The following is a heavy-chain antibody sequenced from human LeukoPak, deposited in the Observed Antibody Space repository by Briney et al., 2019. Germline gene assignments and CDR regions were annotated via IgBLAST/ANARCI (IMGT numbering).Heavy chain of an antibody. J-gene: IGHJ6*04. CDR2: IIPIFGTA. CDR3: ARDWEDIVVVPAAAPNSYYYGMDV. V-gene: IGHV1-69*01. Sequence: SVKVSCKASAGTYSSYAISWVRQAPGQGLEWMGGIIPIFGTANYAQKFQGRVTITADESTSTAYMELSSLRSEDTAVYYCARDWEDIVVVPAAAPNSYYYGMDVWGKGTTVTVSS. CDR1: AGTYSSYA. D-gene: IGHD2-2*01.